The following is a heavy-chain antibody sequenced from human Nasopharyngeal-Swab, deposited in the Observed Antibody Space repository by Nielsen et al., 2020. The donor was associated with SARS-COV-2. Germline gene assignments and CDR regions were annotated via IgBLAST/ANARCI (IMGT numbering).Heavy chain of an antibody. V-gene: IGHV3-15*01. CDR1: GFTFSNAW. CDR3: TTDSSGYGNY. Sequence: GGSLRLSCAASGFTFSNAWMSWVRQAPGKGLEWVGRIKRKSDGGTTDYAAPVKGRFTISRDDSKNTLYLQMNSLKTEDTAVYYCTTDSSGYGNYWGQGTLVTVSS. D-gene: IGHD5-12*01. CDR2: IKRKSDGGTT. J-gene: IGHJ4*02.